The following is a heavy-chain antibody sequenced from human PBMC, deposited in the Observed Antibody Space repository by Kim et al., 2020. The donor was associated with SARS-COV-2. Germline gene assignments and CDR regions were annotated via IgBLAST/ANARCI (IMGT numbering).Heavy chain of an antibody. D-gene: IGHD5-18*01. CDR3: ARGRYSYGYCFDY. Sequence: YNPSLKTRVTISVDTSKYQFSRKLSSVTAADTAVYYCARGRYSYGYCFDYWGQGTLVTVSS. J-gene: IGHJ4*02. V-gene: IGHV4-34*01.